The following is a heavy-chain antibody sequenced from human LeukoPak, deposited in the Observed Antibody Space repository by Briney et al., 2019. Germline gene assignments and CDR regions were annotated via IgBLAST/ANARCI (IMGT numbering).Heavy chain of an antibody. CDR1: GFTFSNSW. Sequence: WGSLRRSCAASGFTFSNSWMTRVAPAPGKELEGVAIINADGSDKSYVGSVKGRFTISRDNAKNSLYLQMNSLRAEDTAVYYCAKSRGSGTGSYFDYWGQGTLLTVSS. CDR3: AKSRGSGTGSYFDY. J-gene: IGHJ4*02. CDR2: INADGSDK. V-gene: IGHV3-7*03. D-gene: IGHD2-15*01.